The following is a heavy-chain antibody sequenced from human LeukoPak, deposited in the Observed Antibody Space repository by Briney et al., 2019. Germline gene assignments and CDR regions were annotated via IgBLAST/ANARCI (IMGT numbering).Heavy chain of an antibody. V-gene: IGHV1-69*06. CDR2: IIPIFGTA. D-gene: IGHD5-12*01. Sequence: SVKVSCKASGGTFSSYAISWVRQAPGQGLEWMGGIIPIFGTANYAQKFQGRVTITADKSTSTAYMELSSLRSEDTAVYYCARGDSGYLHYFDYWGQGTLVTVSS. J-gene: IGHJ4*02. CDR1: GGTFSSYA. CDR3: ARGDSGYLHYFDY.